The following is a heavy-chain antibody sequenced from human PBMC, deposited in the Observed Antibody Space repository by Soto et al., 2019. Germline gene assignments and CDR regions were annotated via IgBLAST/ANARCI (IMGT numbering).Heavy chain of an antibody. D-gene: IGHD6-19*01. J-gene: IGHJ5*02. Sequence: SGTLSLTCTVSGSSISSYFWTWIRQPAWKGLDWIGRISTSGTTNYNPSLKSRVTMSVDTSKNHFSLNLSSVTAADTAVYYCAREAGPDRWFDPWGQGTLVTVS. V-gene: IGHV4-4*07. CDR2: ISTSGTT. CDR1: GSSISSYF. CDR3: AREAGPDRWFDP.